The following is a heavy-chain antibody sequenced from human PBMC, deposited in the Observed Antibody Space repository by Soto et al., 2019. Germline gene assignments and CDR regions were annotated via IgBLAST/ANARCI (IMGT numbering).Heavy chain of an antibody. Sequence: PGGSLRLSCAASGFTFSSYGMRWVRQAPGKGLEWVAVIWYDGSNKYYADSVKGRFTISRDNSKNTLYLQMNSLKAEDTAVYYCAKFLPQLGDWNDAPFEYWGQGTLVTVSS. V-gene: IGHV3-33*06. J-gene: IGHJ4*02. D-gene: IGHD1-1*01. CDR1: GFTFSSYG. CDR3: AKFLPQLGDWNDAPFEY. CDR2: IWYDGSNK.